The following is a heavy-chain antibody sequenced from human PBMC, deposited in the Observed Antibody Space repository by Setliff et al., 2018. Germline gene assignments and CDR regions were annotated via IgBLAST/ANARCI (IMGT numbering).Heavy chain of an antibody. CDR2: IKEEGGEI. Sequence: GGSLRLSCAASGFTFSSYWMTWVRQAPGKGLEWVANIKEEGGEIYYVDSVRGRFTISRDNAKSSVYLQMSSLRAEDTAFYFCAKGAHFSNYARIFDPWGQGTLVTVSS. D-gene: IGHD4-4*01. CDR3: AKGAHFSNYARIFDP. CDR1: GFTFSSYW. J-gene: IGHJ5*02. V-gene: IGHV3-7*03.